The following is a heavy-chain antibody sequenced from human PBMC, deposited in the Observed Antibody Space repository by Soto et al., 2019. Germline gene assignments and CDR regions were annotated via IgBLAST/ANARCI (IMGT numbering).Heavy chain of an antibody. J-gene: IGHJ4*02. Sequence: QVQLVESGGGVVQPGSSLRLSCAASGFSFSHYGMEWVRQAPGKGLEWVAVISFDGSITSYADAVKGRFTISRDNYKGTLSLHMDSLRPEDTAMYYCAKADSEYSNYWTSFDYWGQGALVTVSS. D-gene: IGHD4-4*01. CDR2: ISFDGSIT. CDR3: AKADSEYSNYWTSFDY. V-gene: IGHV3-30*18. CDR1: GFSFSHYG.